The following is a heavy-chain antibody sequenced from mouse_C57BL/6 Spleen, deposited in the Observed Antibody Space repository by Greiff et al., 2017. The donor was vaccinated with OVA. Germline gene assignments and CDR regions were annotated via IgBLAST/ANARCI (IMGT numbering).Heavy chain of an antibody. V-gene: IGHV1-53*01. CDR1: GYAFTSYW. CDR3: ARYYYGSSHGFAY. CDR2: INPSNGGT. J-gene: IGHJ3*01. Sequence: VKLLESGAELVKPGASVKISCKASGYAFTSYWMHWVKQRPGQGLEWIGNINPSNGGTNYNEKFKSKATLTVDTSSSTAYMQLSSLTSEDSAVYYCARYYYGSSHGFAYWGQGTLVTVSA. D-gene: IGHD1-1*01.